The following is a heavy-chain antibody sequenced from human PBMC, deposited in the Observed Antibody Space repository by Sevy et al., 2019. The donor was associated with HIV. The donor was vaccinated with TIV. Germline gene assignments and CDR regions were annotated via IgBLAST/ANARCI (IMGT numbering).Heavy chain of an antibody. CDR1: GDSISSSSYY. D-gene: IGHD3-3*01. J-gene: IGHJ4*02. Sequence: SETLCLTCIVSGDSISSSSYYWGWIRQPPGKGLEWIASISYSGNTYYNPSLKSRTTMSIDTSKNQFFLTLNSVTAPDAAVYYCARSNPYYDFWSGYMTSGYFDFWGPGTLVTVSS. V-gene: IGHV4-39*01. CDR3: ARSNPYYDFWSGYMTSGYFDF. CDR2: ISYSGNT.